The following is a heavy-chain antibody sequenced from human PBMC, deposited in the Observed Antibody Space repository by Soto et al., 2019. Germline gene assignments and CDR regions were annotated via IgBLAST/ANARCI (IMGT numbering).Heavy chain of an antibody. CDR2: MYYSGST. CDR3: ARGYRQSGYSSSCVFDY. J-gene: IGHJ4*02. V-gene: IGHV4-31*03. D-gene: IGHD6-13*01. CDR1: GGPINSGGYY. Sequence: QVQLRESGPGLVKPSQTLSLTCTVSGGPINSGGYYWNWIRQHPGKGLEWIGYMYYSGSTYYNPFHGSGVIISADTSENHFSLKLSCVTGADTAVYFCARGYRQSGYSSSCVFDYWGQGTLVNVSS.